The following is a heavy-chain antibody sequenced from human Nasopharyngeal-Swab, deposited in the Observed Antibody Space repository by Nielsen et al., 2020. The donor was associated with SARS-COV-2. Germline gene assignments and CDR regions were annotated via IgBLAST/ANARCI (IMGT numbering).Heavy chain of an antibody. D-gene: IGHD3-9*01. CDR2: IDNSGTT. J-gene: IGHJ4*02. Sequence: WIRQPPGKGLEWIGYIDNSGTTDHNPSLKSRVTISVDTSKNQFSLKVNSVTAADTAVYCCARLGRYYDTLSGYARHFDYWGQGILVTVSS. CDR3: ARLGRYYDTLSGYARHFDY. V-gene: IGHV4-30-4*01.